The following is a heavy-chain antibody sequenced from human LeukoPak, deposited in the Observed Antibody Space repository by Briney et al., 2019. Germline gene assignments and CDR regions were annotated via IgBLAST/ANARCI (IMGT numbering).Heavy chain of an antibody. V-gene: IGHV6-1*01. J-gene: IGHJ4*02. CDR1: GDSFSSNSAT. CDR2: TYYRSKWYN. D-gene: IGHD6-13*01. Sequence: SQTLSLTCAISGDSFSSNSATWNWIRQSPSRGLEWLGRTYYRSKWYNDYAVSVKSRITINPDTSKNHFSLQLNSVTPEDTAVYYCASGYSSSWSFDYWGQGTLVTVSS. CDR3: ASGYSSSWSFDY.